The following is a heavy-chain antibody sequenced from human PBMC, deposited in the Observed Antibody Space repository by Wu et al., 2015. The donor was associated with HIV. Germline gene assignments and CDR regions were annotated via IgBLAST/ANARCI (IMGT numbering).Heavy chain of an antibody. CDR3: ARIAVAGTP. J-gene: IGHJ4*02. V-gene: IGHV1-2*02. CDR2: ISPNSGGT. CDR1: GYTFTGYY. D-gene: IGHD6-19*01. Sequence: QVQLVQSGAEVKKLGASVKISCKASGYTFTGYYMHWVRQAPGQGLEWMGWISPNSGGTNYAQKFQGRVTMTSDTSISTAYMELSRLRSDDTAMYYCARIAVAGTPWGQGTLVTVSS.